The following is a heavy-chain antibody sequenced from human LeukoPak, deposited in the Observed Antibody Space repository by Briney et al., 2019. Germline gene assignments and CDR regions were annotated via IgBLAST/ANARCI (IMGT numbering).Heavy chain of an antibody. CDR1: GGSISSYY. J-gene: IGHJ4*02. CDR3: ARRLSLPTGKPNDDY. CDR2: IHYSGNT. Sequence: PSETLSLTCSVSGGSISSYYWNWIRQPPGKGVEWIGYIHYSGNTNYNPSLKSRVTISVDKSKNQFSLKLSSVTAADTAVYYCARRLSLPTGKPNDDYWGQGTLVTVSS. V-gene: IGHV4-59*12. D-gene: IGHD1-1*01.